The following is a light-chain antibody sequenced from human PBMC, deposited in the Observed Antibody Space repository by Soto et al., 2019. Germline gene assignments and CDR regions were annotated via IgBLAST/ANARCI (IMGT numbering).Light chain of an antibody. CDR2: GAS. CDR1: QSVSNNY. V-gene: IGKV3-20*01. CDR3: QQYGSSGT. J-gene: IGKJ1*01. Sequence: EIVLTQPPGTLSLSRGERGTLSCRASQSVSNNYLAWYQQKPGQAPRLLIYGASNRATGIPDRFSGSGSGTDFTLTISRLETEDFAVYYCQQYGSSGTFGQGTKVDI.